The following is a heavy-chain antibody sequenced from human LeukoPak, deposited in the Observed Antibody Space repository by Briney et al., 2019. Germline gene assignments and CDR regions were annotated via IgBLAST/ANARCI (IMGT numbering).Heavy chain of an antibody. CDR2: ISYDGSNK. CDR1: GFTFSSYG. CDR3: AKAWYSSGWYYFDY. D-gene: IGHD6-19*01. Sequence: GGSLRLSCAASGFTFSSYGMHWVRQAPGKGLEWVAAISYDGSNKYYADSVKGRFTISRDNSKNTLYLQMNSLRAEDTAVYYCAKAWYSSGWYYFDYWGQGTLVTVSS. V-gene: IGHV3-30*18. J-gene: IGHJ4*02.